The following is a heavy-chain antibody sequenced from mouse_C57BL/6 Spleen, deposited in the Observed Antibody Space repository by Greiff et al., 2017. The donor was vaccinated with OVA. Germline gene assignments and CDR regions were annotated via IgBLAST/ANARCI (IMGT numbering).Heavy chain of an antibody. CDR3: ARYGNYYFDY. D-gene: IGHD2-1*01. Sequence: QVQLKQSGAELARPGASVKMSCKASGYTFTSYTMHWVKQRPGQGLEWIGYINPSSGYTKYNQKFKDKATLTADKSSSTAYMQLSSLTSEDSAVYYCARYGNYYFDYWGQGTTLTVSS. CDR1: GYTFTSYT. V-gene: IGHV1-4*01. J-gene: IGHJ2*01. CDR2: INPSSGYT.